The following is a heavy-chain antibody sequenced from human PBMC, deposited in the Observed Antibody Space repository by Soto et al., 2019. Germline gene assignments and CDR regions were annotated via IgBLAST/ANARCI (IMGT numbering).Heavy chain of an antibody. CDR1: GGTFSSHT. V-gene: IGHV1-69*08. CDR2: IIPLAGIA. Sequence: QVQLVQSGPEVRKPGSSVKVSCKAPGGTFSSHTISWMRQAPGQGLEWMGRIIPLAGIADYAHRFQGRVTITADKPTSTAYMELSSLRSEDTAIYYCAREDYGDYWGQGTLVTVSS. CDR3: AREDYGDY. J-gene: IGHJ4*02. D-gene: IGHD4-17*01.